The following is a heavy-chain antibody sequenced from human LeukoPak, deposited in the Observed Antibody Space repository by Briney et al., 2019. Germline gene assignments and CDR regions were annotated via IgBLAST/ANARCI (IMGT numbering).Heavy chain of an antibody. CDR1: GCTFSTYS. V-gene: IGHV3-48*02. Sequence: GGSLRLSCAASGCTFSTYSMNWVRQAPGKGREWVSYISYSSSAIYYADSVKGRFTISRDNAKNSLYLRMNSLRDEDTAVYYCARDSYGSSGYYYVSDYWGQGTLVTVSS. CDR3: ARDSYGSSGYYYVSDY. J-gene: IGHJ4*02. D-gene: IGHD3-22*01. CDR2: ISYSSSAI.